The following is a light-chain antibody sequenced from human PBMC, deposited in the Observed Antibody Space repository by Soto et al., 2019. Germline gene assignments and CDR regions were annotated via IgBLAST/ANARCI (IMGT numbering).Light chain of an antibody. V-gene: IGKV3-20*01. CDR3: QQYGSSPRYT. CDR2: GES. J-gene: IGKJ2*01. CDR1: QSVSSSY. Sequence: EIVLTQSPGTLSLSPGERATLSCRASQSVSSSYLAWYQQKPGQAPRLLIYGESSRATGIPDRFSGSGSGTDFTLTISRLEPEDVAVYYCQQYGSSPRYTFGQGTKLEIK.